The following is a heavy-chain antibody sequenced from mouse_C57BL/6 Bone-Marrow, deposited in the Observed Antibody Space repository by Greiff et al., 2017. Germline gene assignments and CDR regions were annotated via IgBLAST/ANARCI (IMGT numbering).Heavy chain of an antibody. D-gene: IGHD1-1*01. V-gene: IGHV1-63*01. Sequence: VQLQQSGAELVRPGTSVKMSCKASGYTFTNYWIGWAKQRPGHGLEWIGDIYPGGGYTNYNEKFKGKATLTADKSSSPAYMQFSSLTSEDSAIYYCAVAPHYYVSFYYFDYWGQGTTLTVSS. CDR1: GYTFTNYW. J-gene: IGHJ2*01. CDR3: AVAPHYYVSFYYFDY. CDR2: IYPGGGYT.